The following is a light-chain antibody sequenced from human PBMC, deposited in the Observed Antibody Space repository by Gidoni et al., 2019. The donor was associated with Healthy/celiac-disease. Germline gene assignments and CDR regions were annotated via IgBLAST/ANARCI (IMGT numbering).Light chain of an antibody. J-gene: IGKJ2*01. CDR3: QQSYSTPHT. CDR2: AAS. CDR1: QSISSD. V-gene: IGKV1-39*01. Sequence: DIQMTQSPSSLSASVGDRVTITCRASQSISSDVNWYQQKPGKAPKLLIYAASSLQSGVPSRFSGSGSGTDFTLTISSLQPEDFATYYCQQSYSTPHTFGQGTKLEIK.